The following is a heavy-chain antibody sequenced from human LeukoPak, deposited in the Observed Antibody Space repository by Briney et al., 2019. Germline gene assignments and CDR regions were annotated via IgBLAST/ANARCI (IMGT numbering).Heavy chain of an antibody. J-gene: IGHJ4*02. CDR1: GFTFSSYA. CDR3: ARDHHYGDYLDY. D-gene: IGHD4-17*01. V-gene: IGHV3-30-3*01. CDR2: ISYDGSNK. Sequence: GGCLRLSCAASGFTFSSYAMHWVRQAPGKGLEWVAVISYDGSNKYYADSVKGRFTISRDNSKNTLYLQMNSLRAEDTAVYYCARDHHYGDYLDYWGQGTLVTVSS.